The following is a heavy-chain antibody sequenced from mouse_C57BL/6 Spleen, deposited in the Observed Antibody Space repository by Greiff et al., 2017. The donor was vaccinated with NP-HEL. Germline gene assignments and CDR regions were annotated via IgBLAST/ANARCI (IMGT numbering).Heavy chain of an antibody. J-gene: IGHJ3*01. CDR2: IYPRSGNT. V-gene: IGHV1-81*01. CDR1: GYTFTSYG. Sequence: VQLQESGAELARPGASVKLSCKASGYTFTSYGISWVKQRTGQGLEWIGEIYPRSGNTYYNEKFKGKATLTADKSSSTAYMELRSLTSEDSAVYFCATMITTGPLAYWGQGTLVTVSA. CDR3: ATMITTGPLAY. D-gene: IGHD2-4*01.